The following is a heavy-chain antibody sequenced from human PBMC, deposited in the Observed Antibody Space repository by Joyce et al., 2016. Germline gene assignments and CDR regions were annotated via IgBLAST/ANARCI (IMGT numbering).Heavy chain of an antibody. CDR1: GYTFVNYW. V-gene: IGHV5-10-1*03. CDR3: ARHRGGGNFVPFDY. CDR2: IDPNDSGT. J-gene: IGHJ4*02. Sequence: EDHLVQSGAEMKKPGESLRLSCMVSGYTFVNYWISWVRQMPGKGLEWMGRIDPNDSGTDYSPSFQGHVTISADKTISTAYLQWSSLKASDTAIYYCARHRGGGNFVPFDYWGQGTLVTVSS. D-gene: IGHD4-23*01.